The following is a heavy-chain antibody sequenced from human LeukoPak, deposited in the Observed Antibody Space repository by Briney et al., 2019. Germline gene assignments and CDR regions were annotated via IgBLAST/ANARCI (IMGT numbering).Heavy chain of an antibody. Sequence: GGSLRLSCAASGFTFSSYGMNWVRQAPGKGLEWVAVIWYDGSNKYYADSVKGRFTISRDNSKNTLYLQMNSLRAEDTAVYYCARNVLRYFDEGYGMDVWGQGTTVTVSS. CDR1: GFTFSSYG. CDR3: ARNVLRYFDEGYGMDV. CDR2: IWYDGSNK. D-gene: IGHD3-9*01. J-gene: IGHJ6*02. V-gene: IGHV3-33*01.